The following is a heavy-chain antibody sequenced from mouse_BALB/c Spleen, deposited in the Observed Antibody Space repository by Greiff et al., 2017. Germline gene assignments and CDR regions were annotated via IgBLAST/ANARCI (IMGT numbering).Heavy chain of an antibody. CDR1: GFDFSRYW. CDR2: INPDSSTI. V-gene: IGHV4-1*02. J-gene: IGHJ1*01. CDR3: ARRYYGSSYSYWYFDV. D-gene: IGHD1-1*01. Sequence: EVKLVESGGGLVQPGGSLKLSCAASGFDFSRYWMSWVRQAPGKGLEWIGEINPDSSTINYTPSLKDKFIISRDNAKNTLYLQMSKVRSEDTALYYCARRYYGSSYSYWYFDVWGAGTTVTVSS.